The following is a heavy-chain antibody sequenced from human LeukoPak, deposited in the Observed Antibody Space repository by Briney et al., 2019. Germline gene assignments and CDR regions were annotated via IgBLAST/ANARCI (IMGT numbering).Heavy chain of an antibody. CDR1: GFTFIASW. D-gene: IGHD3-9*01. Sequence: GGSLRLSCEASGFTFIASWMTWIRQAPGKGLEWVATINQVGSEIHYGDSVKGRFTISRDNTKNLVFLQMNGLRAEDTAMCYCAGHYNLIYDYWGQGSLVTVSS. CDR2: INQVGSEI. CDR3: AGHYNLIYDY. J-gene: IGHJ4*02. V-gene: IGHV3-7*01.